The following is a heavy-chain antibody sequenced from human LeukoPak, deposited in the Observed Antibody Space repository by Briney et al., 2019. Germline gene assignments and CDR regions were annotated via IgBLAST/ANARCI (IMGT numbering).Heavy chain of an antibody. CDR3: ARNINPGRSSSLAGGLEP. D-gene: IGHD6-13*01. V-gene: IGHV1-69*05. J-gene: IGHJ5*02. Sequence: ASVKVSCKASGGTFSSYAISWVRQAPGQGLEWMGRIIPIFGTANYAQKFQGRVTITTDESTSTAYMELSSLRSEDTAVYYCARNINPGRSSSLAGGLEPWGQGTLVTVSS. CDR1: GGTFSSYA. CDR2: IIPIFGTA.